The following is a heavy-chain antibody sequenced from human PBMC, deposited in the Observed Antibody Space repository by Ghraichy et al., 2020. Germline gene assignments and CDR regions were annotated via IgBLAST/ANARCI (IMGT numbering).Heavy chain of an antibody. CDR3: ARGRGQRSS. Sequence: WVRRAPGQGLAWMGWISAYKGTTNYIPKLQGRVTMTTDTSTSTAYMERRSRRSDDTAGYYCARGRGQRSSWGQGTLVTVSS. D-gene: IGHD2-2*01. V-gene: IGHV1-18*01. J-gene: IGHJ4*02. CDR2: ISAYKGTT.